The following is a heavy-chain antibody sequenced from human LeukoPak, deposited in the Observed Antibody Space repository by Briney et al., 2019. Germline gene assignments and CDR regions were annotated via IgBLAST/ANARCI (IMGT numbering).Heavy chain of an antibody. V-gene: IGHV3-30-3*01. Sequence: PGGSLRLSCAASGFTFSSYAVHWVRQAPGKGLEWVAVISYDGIYTYYADSVKGRFTISRDNSRNTLYLEMNSLRAEDTAVYYCARGADGSYSSGSYPSHYGMDVWGQGTTVTVSS. CDR1: GFTFSSYA. J-gene: IGHJ6*02. CDR3: ARGADGSYSSGSYPSHYGMDV. D-gene: IGHD6-19*01. CDR2: ISYDGIYT.